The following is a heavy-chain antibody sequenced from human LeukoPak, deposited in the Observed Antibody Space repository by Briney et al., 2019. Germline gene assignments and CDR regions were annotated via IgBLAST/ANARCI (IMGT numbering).Heavy chain of an antibody. CDR1: GGSFSDYY. CDR2: INHSGTT. V-gene: IGHV4-34*01. CDR3: ASHYSSGSYRYTGSFDS. D-gene: IGHD3-16*02. J-gene: IGHJ4*02. Sequence: NPSETLSLTCAVYGGSFSDYYWSWIRQPPGKGLEWIGEINHSGTTNYSPSLKSRVSISVDTSKNQFSLKLNSVTAADAAMYYCASHYSSGSYRYTGSFDSCGQGMLVNVSS.